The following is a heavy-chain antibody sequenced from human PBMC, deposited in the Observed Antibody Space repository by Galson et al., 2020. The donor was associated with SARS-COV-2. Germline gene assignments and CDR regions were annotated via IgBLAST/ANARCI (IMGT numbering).Heavy chain of an antibody. CDR1: GYSFTSYW. Sequence: KVSCKGSGYSFTSYWIGWVRQMPGKGLEWMGIIYPGDSDTRYSPSFQGQVTISADKSISTAYLQWSSLKASDTAMYYCARPIYGDYGAFDIWGQGTMVTVSS. V-gene: IGHV5-51*01. CDR2: IYPGDSDT. J-gene: IGHJ3*02. CDR3: ARPIYGDYGAFDI. D-gene: IGHD4-17*01.